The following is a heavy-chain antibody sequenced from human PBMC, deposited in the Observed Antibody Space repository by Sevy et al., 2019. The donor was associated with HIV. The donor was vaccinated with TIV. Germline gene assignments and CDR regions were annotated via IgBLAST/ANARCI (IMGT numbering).Heavy chain of an antibody. D-gene: IGHD6-13*01. J-gene: IGHJ6*02. CDR3: ARGWYRSSSYLNYGMDV. Sequence: GGSLRLSCAASGFTFSTYWMSWVRQAPGKGLEWVANIKEDGSEMYYVGSVKGRYTNSRDNAQKSLSLQMNSLRDEDTAVYYCARGWYRSSSYLNYGMDVWGQGTTVTVSS. CDR1: GFTFSTYW. V-gene: IGHV3-7*04. CDR2: IKEDGSEM.